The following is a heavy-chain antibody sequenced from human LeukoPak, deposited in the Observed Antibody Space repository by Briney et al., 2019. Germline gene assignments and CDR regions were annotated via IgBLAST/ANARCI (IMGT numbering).Heavy chain of an antibody. CDR2: ISWNSGSI. V-gene: IGHV3-9*01. CDR1: GFTFDDYA. J-gene: IGHJ6*03. D-gene: IGHD3-10*01. Sequence: GGSLRLSCAASGFTFDDYAMHWVRQAPGKGLEWVSGISWNSGSIGYADSVKGRFTISRDNAKNSLYLQMNSLRAEDTALYYCAKGVLSFIYYYMDVWGKGTTVTVSS. CDR3: AKGVLSFIYYYMDV.